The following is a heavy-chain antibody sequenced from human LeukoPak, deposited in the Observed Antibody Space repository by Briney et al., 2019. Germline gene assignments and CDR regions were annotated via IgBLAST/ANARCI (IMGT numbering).Heavy chain of an antibody. CDR2: IYHSGST. Sequence: SETLSLTCTVSGGSISSYYWGWIRQPPGKGLEWIGSIYHSGSTYYNPSLKSRVTISVDTSKNQFSLKLSSVTAADTAVYYCARSRPRGIAVAGSQDHDYWGQGTLVTVSS. CDR3: ARSRPRGIAVAGSQDHDY. J-gene: IGHJ4*02. D-gene: IGHD6-19*01. V-gene: IGHV4-38-2*02. CDR1: GGSISSYY.